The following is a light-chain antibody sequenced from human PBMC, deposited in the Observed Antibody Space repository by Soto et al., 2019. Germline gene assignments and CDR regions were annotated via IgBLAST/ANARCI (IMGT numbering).Light chain of an antibody. V-gene: IGKV2-28*01. CDR2: LGS. Sequence: DIVMTQSPLSLPVTPGEPASISCRSSQSLLHSNGYNYLDWYLQKPGQSPQLLIYLGSNRASGVPDRFSGSGSGKDFTLTISRVEAEDVGVYYCMQALQTPFTFGPGTKVDIK. CDR3: MQALQTPFT. J-gene: IGKJ3*01. CDR1: QSLLHSNGYNY.